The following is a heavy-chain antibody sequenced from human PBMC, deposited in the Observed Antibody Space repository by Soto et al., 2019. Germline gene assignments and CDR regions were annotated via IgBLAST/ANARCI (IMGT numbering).Heavy chain of an antibody. V-gene: IGHV3-15*07. CDR2: IKSKTDGGTT. CDR3: TTDPPNDYIVATA. CDR1: GFTFSNAW. Sequence: EVQLVESGGGLVKPGGSLRLSCAASGFTFSNAWMNWVRQAPGKGREWVGRIKSKTDGGTTDYAAPVKGRFTISRDDSKNTLYLQMNSLKTEDTAVYYCTTDPPNDYIVATAWGQGTLVTVSS. J-gene: IGHJ5*02. D-gene: IGHD5-12*01.